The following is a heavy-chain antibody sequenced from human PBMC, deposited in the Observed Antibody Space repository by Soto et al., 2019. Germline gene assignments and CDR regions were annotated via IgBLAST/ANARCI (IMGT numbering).Heavy chain of an antibody. Sequence: QVQLVQSGAEVKKPGASVKVSCTFTSYDINWVRQAAGLGPEWMAWMNPNSGDTRYAQKFQGRVNMTRDTSKFTDYMELSNLRSEDTAVYYCARGPGSSDWRFSPYYMDFWDQGTTVTVSS. V-gene: IGHV1-8*01. D-gene: IGHD6-19*01. CDR3: ARGPGSSDWRFSPYYMDF. CDR2: MNPNSGDT. J-gene: IGHJ6*03. CDR1: FTSYD.